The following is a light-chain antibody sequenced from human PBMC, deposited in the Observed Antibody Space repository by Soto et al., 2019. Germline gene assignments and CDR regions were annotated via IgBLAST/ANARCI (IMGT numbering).Light chain of an antibody. CDR1: QSLSSSQ. CDR3: QQYGSSPWT. V-gene: IGKV3-20*01. CDR2: DAS. Sequence: EIVLTQSPGTLSLSPGERATLACRASQSLSSSQLAWYQQKPGQAPRLLIHDASSRATGISDRFTGSGAGTDFTLTIDRLEPEDFAVYYCQQYGSSPWTFGQGTKVDIK. J-gene: IGKJ1*01.